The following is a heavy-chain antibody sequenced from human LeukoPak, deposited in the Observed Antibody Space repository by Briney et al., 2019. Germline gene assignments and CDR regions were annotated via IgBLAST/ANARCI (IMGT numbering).Heavy chain of an antibody. CDR2: IKQDGSEK. V-gene: IGHV3-7*01. CDR3: AREELPQWLVPRESNYFDY. Sequence: GGSLRLSCAASDFTFNTYAMSWVRQAPGKGLEWVANIKQDGSEKYYVDSVKGRFTISRDNAKNSLYLQMNSLRAEDTAVYYCAREELPQWLVPRESNYFDYWGQGTLVTVSP. J-gene: IGHJ4*02. CDR1: DFTFNTYA. D-gene: IGHD6-19*01.